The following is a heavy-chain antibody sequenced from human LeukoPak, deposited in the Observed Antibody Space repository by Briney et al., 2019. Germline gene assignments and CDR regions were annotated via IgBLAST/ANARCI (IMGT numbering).Heavy chain of an antibody. CDR1: GFTFSSYG. Sequence: GRSLRLSCAASGFTFSSYGMHWVRQAPGKGLEWVAGIWYDGSNKYYADSVKGRFTISRDNSKNTLYLQMNSLRAEDTAVYYCAREHNWNYVRDFGDYFDYWGQGTLVTVSS. CDR2: IWYDGSNK. CDR3: AREHNWNYVRDFGDYFDY. D-gene: IGHD1-7*01. V-gene: IGHV3-33*01. J-gene: IGHJ4*02.